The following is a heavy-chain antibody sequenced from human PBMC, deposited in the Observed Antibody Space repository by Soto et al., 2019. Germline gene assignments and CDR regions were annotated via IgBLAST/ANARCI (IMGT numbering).Heavy chain of an antibody. J-gene: IGHJ3*02. CDR2: ISSSSSYI. V-gene: IGHV3-21*01. CDR1: GFTFSSYS. D-gene: IGHD2-15*01. Sequence: PGGSLRLSCAASGFTFSSYSMNWVRQAPGKGLERIKSISSSSSYIYYADSVKGRFTISRDNAKNSLYLLMNSLRAEDTAVYYCLIVLSADLGYCSGGSCHDAFDIWGQGTMVTVS. CDR3: LIVLSADLGYCSGGSCHDAFDI.